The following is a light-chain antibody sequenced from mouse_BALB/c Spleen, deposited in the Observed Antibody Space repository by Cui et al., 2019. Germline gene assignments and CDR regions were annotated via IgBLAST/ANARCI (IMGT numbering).Light chain of an antibody. CDR2: GAS. J-gene: IGKJ2*01. Sequence: ILMTPSRKSMSMSVGERVTLRCKASENVGTYVSWYQQTPEQSPKLLIYGASNRYTGVPDRFTGSGSATDFTLTISSVQAEDLADYHCGQSYSYPYTFGGGTKLEIK. V-gene: IGKV6-20*01. CDR3: GQSYSYPYT. CDR1: ENVGTY.